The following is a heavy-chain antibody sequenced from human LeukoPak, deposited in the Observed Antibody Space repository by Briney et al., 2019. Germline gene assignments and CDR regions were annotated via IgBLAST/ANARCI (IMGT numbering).Heavy chain of an antibody. D-gene: IGHD3-16*01. CDR2: IRYDGSNK. CDR1: GFTFSSYG. CDR3: ARAGMRLGSVWGDYFDY. J-gene: IGHJ4*02. V-gene: IGHV3-30*02. Sequence: GGSLRLSCAASGFTFSSYGMHWVRQAPGKGLEWVAFIRYDGSNKYYADSVKGRFTISRDNSKNTLYLQMNSLRAEDTAVYYCARAGMRLGSVWGDYFDYWGQGTLVTVSS.